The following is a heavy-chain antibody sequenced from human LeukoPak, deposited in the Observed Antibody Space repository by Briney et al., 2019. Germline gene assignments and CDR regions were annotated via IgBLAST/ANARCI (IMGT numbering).Heavy chain of an antibody. V-gene: IGHV3-74*01. CDR2: INRDGSGT. J-gene: IGHJ4*02. Sequence: PGGSLRLSCAASGFTLIGYWMHWVRQAPGKGLVWVSRINRDGSGTTYADSVKGRFTISRDNAKNTLYLQMNSLRAEDTAVYYCARVAGKGNLPFDYWGQGTLVTVSS. CDR3: ARVAGKGNLPFDY. D-gene: IGHD3-10*01. CDR1: GFTLIGYW.